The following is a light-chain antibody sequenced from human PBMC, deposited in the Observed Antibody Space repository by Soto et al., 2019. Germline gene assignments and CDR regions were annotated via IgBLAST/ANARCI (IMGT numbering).Light chain of an antibody. CDR1: SSDVGGYNY. CDR3: CSYAGSYGGV. V-gene: IGLV2-11*01. J-gene: IGLJ2*01. Sequence: QSALTQPRSVSGSPGQSVTISCTGTSSDVGGYNYVSWYQQHPGKAPKLTIYDVSKRPSGVPDRFSGSKSGNTASLTISGLQAEDEADYYCCSYAGSYGGVFGGGTKVTVL. CDR2: DVS.